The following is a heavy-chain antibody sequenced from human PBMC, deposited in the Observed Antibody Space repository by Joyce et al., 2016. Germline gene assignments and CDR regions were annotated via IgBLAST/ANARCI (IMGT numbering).Heavy chain of an antibody. CDR3: ARGGIAYSYGMDI. CDR2: ISGSSYYI. J-gene: IGHJ6*02. Sequence: QLVESGGGLVKPGGSLRISCEVSGSTFSSSSMSWFRLATGKGLEWVAAISGSSYYIFHADSVRGRFTVSRDNAKKTLYLQMISLGVEDTAVYYCARGGIAYSYGMDIWGQGTTVTVSS. CDR1: GSTFSSSS. V-gene: IGHV3-21*01.